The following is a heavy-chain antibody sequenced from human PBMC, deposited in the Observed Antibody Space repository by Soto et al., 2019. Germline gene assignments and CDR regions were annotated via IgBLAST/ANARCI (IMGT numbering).Heavy chain of an antibody. CDR2: ISYDGSNK. J-gene: IGHJ4*02. D-gene: IGHD1-26*01. CDR3: VVGQYYFDY. V-gene: IGHV3-30*03. CDR1: GFPFTTYG. Sequence: QVPLVESGGGVVQPGRSLRLSCAASGFPFTTYGMHWVREGPGKGLEWVAVISYDGSNKYYADSVKGRFTISRDNSKNTLYLQMNILRPEDTALYYCVVGQYYFDYRGQGTLVTVSS.